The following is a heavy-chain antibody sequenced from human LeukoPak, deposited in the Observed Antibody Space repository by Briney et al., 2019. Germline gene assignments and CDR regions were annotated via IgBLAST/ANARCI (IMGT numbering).Heavy chain of an antibody. Sequence: PGGSLRLSCAASGFIFSSYSMNWVRQAPGKGLEWVSYISSSSSTIYYADSVKGRFTISRDNAENSLYLQMNSLGAEDTAVYYCARDDHYNCYYMDVWGKGTTVTVSS. CDR3: ARDDHYNCYYMDV. CDR1: GFIFSSYS. V-gene: IGHV3-48*01. CDR2: ISSSSSTI. J-gene: IGHJ6*03.